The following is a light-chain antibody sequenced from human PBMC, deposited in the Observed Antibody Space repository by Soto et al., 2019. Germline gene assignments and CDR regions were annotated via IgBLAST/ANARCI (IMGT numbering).Light chain of an antibody. J-gene: IGKJ4*01. Sequence: EIVLTQSPGTLSLSPGERASLFCRASQSVSTSYIAWYQQRPGQPPRLLIYATSHRASGIPDRFRGSGSGTDFTLTNHRLEPEDLAVYYCQQYGTPPLTFGGGTKVEIK. V-gene: IGKV3-20*01. CDR3: QQYGTPPLT. CDR2: ATS. CDR1: QSVSTSY.